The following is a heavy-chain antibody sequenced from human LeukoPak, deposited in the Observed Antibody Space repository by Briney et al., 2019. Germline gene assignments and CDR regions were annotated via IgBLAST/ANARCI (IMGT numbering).Heavy chain of an antibody. J-gene: IGHJ4*02. Sequence: SETLSLTCAVYGGSFSGYYWSWIRQPPGKGLEWIGYIYYSGSTNYNPSLKSRVTISVDTSKNQFSLKLSSVTAADTAVYYCARDVRGVRDYWGQGTLVTVSS. D-gene: IGHD3-10*02. CDR2: IYYSGST. V-gene: IGHV4-59*01. CDR3: ARDVRGVRDY. CDR1: GGSFSGYY.